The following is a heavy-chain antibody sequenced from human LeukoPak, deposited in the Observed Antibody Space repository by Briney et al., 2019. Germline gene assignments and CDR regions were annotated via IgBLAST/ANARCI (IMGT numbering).Heavy chain of an antibody. D-gene: IGHD2/OR15-2a*01. Sequence: GGSVRLSCAASGFTFSSYGMHWVRQAPGKGLEWVAVISYDGSNKYYADSVKGRFTISRDNSKNTLYLQMNSLRAEDTAVYYCAKIGRNIPEFDYWGQGTLVTVSS. CDR2: ISYDGSNK. V-gene: IGHV3-30*18. J-gene: IGHJ4*02. CDR1: GFTFSSYG. CDR3: AKIGRNIPEFDY.